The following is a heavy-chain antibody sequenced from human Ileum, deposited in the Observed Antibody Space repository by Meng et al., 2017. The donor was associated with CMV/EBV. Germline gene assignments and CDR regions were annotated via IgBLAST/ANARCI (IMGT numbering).Heavy chain of an antibody. V-gene: IGHV4-59*01. D-gene: IGHD6-13*01. J-gene: IGHJ5*02. CDR3: ARGSGWYLP. Sequence: SETLSLTCSVSGGSIGAYYWSWIRRPPGKGLEWIGYVHYTGNTDYNPSLKSRVTMSIDTSKNQFSLTLNSVTAADTAVYYCARGSGWYLPWGQGTLVTVSS. CDR1: GGSIGAYY. CDR2: VHYTGNT.